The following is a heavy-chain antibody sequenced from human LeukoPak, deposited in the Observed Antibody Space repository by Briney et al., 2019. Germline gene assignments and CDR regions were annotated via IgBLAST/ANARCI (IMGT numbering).Heavy chain of an antibody. V-gene: IGHV4-59*01. J-gene: IGHJ4*02. CDR2: VDYNGST. Sequence: SETLSLTCTVSGASMSSYYWNWIRQPPGKGLEWIGFVDYNGSTNFNASLQSRVSISIDTSKKQFSLKLDSLTAADTAVYYCARWSRWIGGYSFRGFDYWGQGSRVTVSS. CDR1: GASMSSYY. CDR3: ARWSRWIGGYSFRGFDY. D-gene: IGHD4-23*01.